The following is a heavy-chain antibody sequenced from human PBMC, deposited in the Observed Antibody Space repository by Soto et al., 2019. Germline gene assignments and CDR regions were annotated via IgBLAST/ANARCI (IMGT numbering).Heavy chain of an antibody. CDR1: GFTFSSYA. J-gene: IGHJ3*02. CDR2: ISGSGGST. CDR3: AREPDYGDYGRDAFEI. V-gene: IGHV3-23*01. D-gene: IGHD4-17*01. Sequence: GGSLRLSCAASGFTFSSYAMSWVRQAPGKGLEWVSAISGSGGSTYYADSVKGRFTISRDNAKNSLYLQMNSLRAEDTAVYYCAREPDYGDYGRDAFEIWGHGTMVTVSS.